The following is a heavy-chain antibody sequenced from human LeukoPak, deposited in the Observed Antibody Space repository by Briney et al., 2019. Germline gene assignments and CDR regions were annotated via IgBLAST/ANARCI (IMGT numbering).Heavy chain of an antibody. CDR1: GFTFSSYS. CDR3: ARETYYDFWSGYYNYYGMDV. V-gene: IGHV3-21*01. D-gene: IGHD3-3*01. J-gene: IGHJ6*02. CDR2: ISSSSSYI. Sequence: GGSLRLSCAASGFTFSSYSMNWVRQAPGKGLEWVSSISSSSSYIYYADSVKGRLTISRDNAKNSLYLQMNSLRAEDTAVYYCARETYYDFWSGYYNYYGMDVWGQGTTVTVSS.